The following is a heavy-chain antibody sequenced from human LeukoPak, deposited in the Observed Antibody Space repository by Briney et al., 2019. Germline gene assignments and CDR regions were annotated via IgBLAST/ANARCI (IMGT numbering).Heavy chain of an antibody. Sequence: GGSLRLSCAASGFTFSSYGMRWVRQAPGKGLEWVAVISYDGSNKYYADSVKGLFTISRDNSKNTLYLQMNSLRAEDTAVYYCAKDLGYCSSTSCSPADYWGQGTLVTVSS. D-gene: IGHD2-2*01. CDR2: ISYDGSNK. V-gene: IGHV3-30*18. J-gene: IGHJ4*02. CDR3: AKDLGYCSSTSCSPADY. CDR1: GFTFSSYG.